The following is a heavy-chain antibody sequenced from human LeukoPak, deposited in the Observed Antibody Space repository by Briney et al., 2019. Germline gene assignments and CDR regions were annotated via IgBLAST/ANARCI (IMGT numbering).Heavy chain of an antibody. V-gene: IGHV4-61*01. J-gene: IGHJ5*02. CDR2: IYDSGST. CDR1: GGSVSSGHYY. CDR3: ARDLGDWFDP. Sequence: PSETLSLTCSVSGGSVSSGHYYWSWIRQPPGKGLEWIGYIYDSGSTNYSPSLKSRVTISVDTSKNQFSLKVTYVTAADTAVYYCARDLGDWFDPWGQGTLVTVSS.